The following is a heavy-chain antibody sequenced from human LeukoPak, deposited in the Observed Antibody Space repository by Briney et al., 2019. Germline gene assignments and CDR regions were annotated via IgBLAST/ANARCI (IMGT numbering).Heavy chain of an antibody. V-gene: IGHV1-2*02. D-gene: IGHD6-13*01. CDR1: GYTFTGYY. CDR3: ARLWGRIAAAGT. Sequence: ASVKVSCKASGYTFTGYYMHWVRQAPGQGLKWMGWINPNSGGTNYAQKFQGRVTMTRDTSISTAYMELSRLRSDDTAVYYCARLWGRIAAAGTWGQGTLVTVSS. CDR2: INPNSGGT. J-gene: IGHJ4*02.